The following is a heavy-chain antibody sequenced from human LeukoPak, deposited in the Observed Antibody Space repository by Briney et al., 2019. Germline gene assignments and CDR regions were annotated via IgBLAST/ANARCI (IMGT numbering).Heavy chain of an antibody. D-gene: IGHD1-26*01. CDR1: GFPVSSNY. V-gene: IGHV3-53*01. CDR3: AREGWEELGHYFDY. CDR2: IHSDGTT. J-gene: IGHJ4*02. Sequence: GGSLRLSCAASGFPVSSNYMTWVRQAPQKGLEWVSTIHSDGTTYYVDSVKGRFLISRDISQNTVYLEMNSLRAEDAAVYYCAREGWEELGHYFDYWGQGTWSPSPQ.